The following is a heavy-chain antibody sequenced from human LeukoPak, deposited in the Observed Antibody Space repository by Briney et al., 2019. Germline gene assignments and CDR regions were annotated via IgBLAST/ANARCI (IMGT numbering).Heavy chain of an antibody. V-gene: IGHV3-30*02. CDR2: IRYDGSNK. CDR3: AKVLDLPFDY. J-gene: IGHJ4*02. CDR1: GFTFSSYG. D-gene: IGHD3-3*01. Sequence: PGGSLRLSCAASGFTFSSYGMHWVRQAPGKGLEWVAFIRYDGSNKYYADSVEGRFTISRDNSKNTLYLQMNSLRADDTAVYYCAKVLDLPFDYWGQGTLVTVSS.